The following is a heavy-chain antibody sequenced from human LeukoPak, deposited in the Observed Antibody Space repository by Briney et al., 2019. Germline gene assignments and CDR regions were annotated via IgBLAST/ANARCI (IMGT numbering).Heavy chain of an antibody. CDR1: GFTFSSYS. CDR3: AGGDYIAPAAESDY. CDR2: ISSSSSYI. Sequence: GGSLRLSCAASGFTFSSYSMNWVRQAPGKGLEWVSSISSSSSYIYYADSVKGRFTISRDNAKNSQYLQMNSLRAEDTAVYYCAGGDYIAPAAESDYWGQGTLVTVSS. J-gene: IGHJ4*02. D-gene: IGHD2-2*01. V-gene: IGHV3-21*01.